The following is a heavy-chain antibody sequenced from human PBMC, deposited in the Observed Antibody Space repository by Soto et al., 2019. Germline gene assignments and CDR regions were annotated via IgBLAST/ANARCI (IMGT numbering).Heavy chain of an antibody. D-gene: IGHD2-15*01. CDR1: GFTFSSYS. V-gene: IGHV3-21*01. CDR2: ISSSSSYI. Sequence: EVQLVESGGGLVKPGGSLRLSCAASGFTFSSYSMNWVRQAPGKGLEWVSSISSSSSYIYYADSVKGRFTISRDNAKNSLYLQMNSLRAEDTAVYYCARDSKGYCIGGSCYIPPDYWGQGTLVTVSS. J-gene: IGHJ4*02. CDR3: ARDSKGYCIGGSCYIPPDY.